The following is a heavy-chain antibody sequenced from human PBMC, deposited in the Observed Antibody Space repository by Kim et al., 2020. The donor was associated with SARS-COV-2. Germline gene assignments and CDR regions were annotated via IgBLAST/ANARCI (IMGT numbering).Heavy chain of an antibody. Sequence: GSSTRYADPVKGRFTISRDNAKNTLYLQMNSLRAEDTAVYYCARDYGMDVWGQGTTVTVSS. J-gene: IGHJ6*02. CDR2: GSST. V-gene: IGHV3-74*01. CDR3: ARDYGMDV.